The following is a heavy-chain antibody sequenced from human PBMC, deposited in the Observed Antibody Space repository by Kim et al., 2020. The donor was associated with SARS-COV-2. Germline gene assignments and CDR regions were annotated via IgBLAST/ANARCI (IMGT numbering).Heavy chain of an antibody. Sequence: GGSLRLSCAASGFTFRSYSMNWVRKAPGKGLEWVSYISSSSSTIYYADSVKGRFTISRDNAKNSLYLQMNSLRNGDKAVYYCARELQWLGMFVGMDVWGQGTTVTVSS. CDR3: ARELQWLGMFVGMDV. CDR2: ISSSSSTI. V-gene: IGHV3-48*02. CDR1: GFTFRSYS. J-gene: IGHJ6*02. D-gene: IGHD6-19*01.